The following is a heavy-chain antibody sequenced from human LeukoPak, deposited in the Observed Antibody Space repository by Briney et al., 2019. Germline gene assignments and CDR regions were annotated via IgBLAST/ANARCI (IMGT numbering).Heavy chain of an antibody. V-gene: IGHV4-4*07. D-gene: IGHD2-15*01. CDR3: ARGRYCSADICSGGDAFDI. J-gene: IGHJ3*02. CDR1: GGSINNYY. CDR2: IYTRGST. Sequence: SETLSLTCTVSGGSINNYYWSWIRQPAGKGLEWIGRIYTRGSTNYNPSFKSRVTMSVDTSKNQFSLKLSSVTAADTAVYYCARGRYCSADICSGGDAFDIWGQGTMVSVSS.